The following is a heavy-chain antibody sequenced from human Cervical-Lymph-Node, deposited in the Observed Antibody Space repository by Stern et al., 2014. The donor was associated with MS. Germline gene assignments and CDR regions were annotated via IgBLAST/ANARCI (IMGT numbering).Heavy chain of an antibody. J-gene: IGHJ4*02. CDR3: AKAGAIAVAGTGFDY. CDR1: GFTFSSSG. D-gene: IGHD6-19*01. CDR2: ISYDGSNK. Sequence: VQLVQSGGGVVQPGRSLRLSCAASGFTFSSSGMHWVRQAPGKGHEWVAVISYDGSNKYYADSVKGRFTISRDNSKNTLYLQMNSLRAEDTAVYYCAKAGAIAVAGTGFDYWGQGTLVTVSS. V-gene: IGHV3-30*18.